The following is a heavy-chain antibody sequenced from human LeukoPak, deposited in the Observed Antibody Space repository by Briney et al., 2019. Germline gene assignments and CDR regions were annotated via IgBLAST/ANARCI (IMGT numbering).Heavy chain of an antibody. Sequence: GGSLRLSCAASGFTFSSYSMSWVRQAPGKGLECVSCISSSSSIIYYADSVKGRFTISRDTAKNSLYLQMNSLRAEDTAVYFCARFRGYCSGGSCYYEYYYYYMDVWGKGTTVTVSS. D-gene: IGHD2-15*01. CDR3: ARFRGYCSGGSCYYEYYYYYMDV. J-gene: IGHJ6*03. V-gene: IGHV3-48*01. CDR1: GFTFSSYS. CDR2: ISSSSSII.